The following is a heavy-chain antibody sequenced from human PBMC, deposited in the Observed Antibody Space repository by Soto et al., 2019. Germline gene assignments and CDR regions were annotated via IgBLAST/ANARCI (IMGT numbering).Heavy chain of an antibody. CDR2: IYHSGST. Sequence: QLQLQVSGSGLVKPSQTLSLTCAVSGGSISSGGYSWSWIRQPPGKGLEWIGYIYHSGSTYYNPSLKSRVTISVDRSKNQFSLKLSSVTAADTAVYYCAREKSSSMVRGVIGAWFDPWGQGTLVTVSS. V-gene: IGHV4-30-2*01. CDR1: GGSISSGGYS. CDR3: AREKSSSMVRGVIGAWFDP. D-gene: IGHD3-10*01. J-gene: IGHJ5*02.